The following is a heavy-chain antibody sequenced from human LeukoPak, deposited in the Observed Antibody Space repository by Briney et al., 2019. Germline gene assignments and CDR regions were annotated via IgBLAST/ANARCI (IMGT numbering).Heavy chain of an antibody. CDR2: IYDSGST. CDR1: GGSIRSHY. Sequence: SETLSLTCTVSGGSIRSHYWSWVRQPPGKGLEWIGYIYDSGSTKYNPSLKSRATMSVDTSKSQFSLNLKLTSVTAADTAVYYCATSQLWSYGLQFDYWGQGTLVTVSS. D-gene: IGHD3-16*01. V-gene: IGHV4-59*11. CDR3: ATSQLWSYGLQFDY. J-gene: IGHJ4*02.